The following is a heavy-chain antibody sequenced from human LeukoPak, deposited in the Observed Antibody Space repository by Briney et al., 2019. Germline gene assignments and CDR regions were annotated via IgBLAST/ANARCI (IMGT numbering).Heavy chain of an antibody. J-gene: IGHJ4*02. Sequence: ASVKVSCKASGYTFTGYHMHWVRQAPGQGLEWMGWINPNNGGTKFAQKFQGRVTMTRDTAITTAYMELGNLISDDTGVYYCARNGDSRYCSGGNCFFAYWGQGTLVTVSS. CDR1: GYTFTGYH. CDR3: ARNGDSRYCSGGNCFFAY. CDR2: INPNNGGT. D-gene: IGHD2-15*01. V-gene: IGHV1-2*02.